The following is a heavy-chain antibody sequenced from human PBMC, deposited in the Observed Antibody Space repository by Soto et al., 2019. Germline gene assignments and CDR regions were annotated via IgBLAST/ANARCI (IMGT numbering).Heavy chain of an antibody. CDR3: GKDILAVAGSFGY. Sequence: QVQLVESGGGVVQPGRSLRLSCAASGFTFSSYGMHWVRQAPGKGLEWVAVISYDGSNKYYADSVKGRFTISRDNSKNTLYLQMNSLRAEDTAVYYCGKDILAVAGSFGYWGQGTLVTVSS. CDR1: GFTFSSYG. V-gene: IGHV3-30*18. J-gene: IGHJ4*02. CDR2: ISYDGSNK. D-gene: IGHD6-19*01.